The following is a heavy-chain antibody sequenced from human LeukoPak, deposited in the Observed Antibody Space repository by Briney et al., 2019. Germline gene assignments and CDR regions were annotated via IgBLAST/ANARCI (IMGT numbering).Heavy chain of an antibody. CDR3: AREGGPYRPLDY. V-gene: IGHV4-4*02. Sequence: SGPLSLTCGVSGGSITSTNYWTWVRQPPGKGLEWIGEVNLQGSTNYNPSLMGRVAISVDMSENHISLQLTSVTAADTAVYYCAREGGPYRPLDYSGQGTLVTVSS. CDR1: GGSITSTNY. CDR2: VNLQGST. J-gene: IGHJ4*02.